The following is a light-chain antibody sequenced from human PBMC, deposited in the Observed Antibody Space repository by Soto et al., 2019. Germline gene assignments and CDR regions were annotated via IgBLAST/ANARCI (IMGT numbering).Light chain of an antibody. J-gene: IGLJ2*01. Sequence: QSALTQPASVSGSPGQSITLSCTGTSSDVGGYNHVSWYQPHQGKAPKLMIYDVSHRPSGVSNRFSGSKSGNTASLTISGLQSEDEADYYCSSYTSSSTLVFGGGTKLTVL. CDR1: SSDVGGYNH. CDR3: SSYTSSSTLV. V-gene: IGLV2-14*01. CDR2: DVS.